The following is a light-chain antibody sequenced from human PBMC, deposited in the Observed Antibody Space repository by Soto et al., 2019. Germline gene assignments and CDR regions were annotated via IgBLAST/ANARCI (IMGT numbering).Light chain of an antibody. CDR2: AAS. J-gene: IGKJ1*01. CDR1: QSIRSY. Sequence: DIQMTQSPSSLSASVGDRVTITCRASQSIRSYLNWYQQKPGKAPKLLIYAASSLQSGVPSRFSGSGSETDFTLTISSLQPEDFATYYCQPSSITQWTFGQGTKVEIK. CDR3: QPSSITQWT. V-gene: IGKV1-39*01.